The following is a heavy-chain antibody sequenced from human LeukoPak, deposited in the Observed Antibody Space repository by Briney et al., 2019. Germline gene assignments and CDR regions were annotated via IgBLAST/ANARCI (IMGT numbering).Heavy chain of an antibody. Sequence: ASVKASCRASGYTFTSYYMHWVRQAPGQGLEWMGIINPSGGSTTYAQKFQGRVTMTRDTSTSTVYMELSSLRSEDTALYYCARDSTPTYYSGTYYFEYWGQGTLVTVSS. D-gene: IGHD1-26*01. CDR2: INPSGGST. V-gene: IGHV1-46*01. CDR1: GYTFTSYY. CDR3: ARDSTPTYYSGTYYFEY. J-gene: IGHJ4*02.